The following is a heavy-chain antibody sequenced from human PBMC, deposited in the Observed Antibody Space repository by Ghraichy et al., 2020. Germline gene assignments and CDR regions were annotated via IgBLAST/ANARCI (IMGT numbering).Heavy chain of an antibody. V-gene: IGHV3-73*01. CDR3: TRHPIVGADYYYYMDV. D-gene: IGHD1-26*01. CDR2: IRSKANSYAT. Sequence: GGSLRLSCAASGFTFSGSAMHWVRQASGKGLEWVGRIRSKANSYATAYAASVKGRFTISRDDSKNTAYLQMNSLKTEDTAVYYCTRHPIVGADYYYYMDVWGKGTTVTVSS. J-gene: IGHJ6*03. CDR1: GFTFSGSA.